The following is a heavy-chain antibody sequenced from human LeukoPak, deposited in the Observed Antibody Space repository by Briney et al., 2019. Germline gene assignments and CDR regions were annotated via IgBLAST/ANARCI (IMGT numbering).Heavy chain of an antibody. CDR3: ARDFGTTGWHTFDY. Sequence: SQTLSLTCVVSGDNFSSKNGAWNWIRQSRSRGLEWLERTYYRANVYNDYAESMEGRMTISQDTSKNQYSLHLNSVTPDDTAVYYCARDFGTTGWHTFDYWGQGTLVTVSS. CDR2: TYYRANVYN. J-gene: IGHJ4*02. D-gene: IGHD6-19*01. CDR1: GDNFSSKNGA. V-gene: IGHV6-1*01.